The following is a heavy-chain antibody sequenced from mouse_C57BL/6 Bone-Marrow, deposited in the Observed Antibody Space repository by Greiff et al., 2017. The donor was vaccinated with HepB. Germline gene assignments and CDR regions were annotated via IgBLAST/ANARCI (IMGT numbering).Heavy chain of an antibody. V-gene: IGHV1-64*01. J-gene: IGHJ1*03. CDR1: GYTFTSYW. CDR3: ISSPYGYFDV. D-gene: IGHD1-1*01. Sequence: QVQLQQPGAELVKPGASVKLSCKASGYTFTSYWMHWVKQRPGQGLEWIGMIHPNSGSTNYNEKFKSKATLTVDKSSSTAYMQLSSLTSEDSAVYYCISSPYGYFDVWGTGTTVTVSS. CDR2: IHPNSGST.